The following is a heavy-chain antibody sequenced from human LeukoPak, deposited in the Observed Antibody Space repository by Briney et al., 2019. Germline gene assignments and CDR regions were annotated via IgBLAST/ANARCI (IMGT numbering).Heavy chain of an antibody. CDR1: GYTFTSYG. V-gene: IGHV1-18*01. D-gene: IGHD1-26*01. Sequence: ASVKVSCKASGYTFTSYGISWVRQAPGQGLEWMGWISAYNGNTNYAQKLQGRVTMTTDTSTSTAYMELRSLRSDDTAVYYCARDRPGGGATSQADCWGQGTLVTVSS. J-gene: IGHJ4*02. CDR3: ARDRPGGGATSQADC. CDR2: ISAYNGNT.